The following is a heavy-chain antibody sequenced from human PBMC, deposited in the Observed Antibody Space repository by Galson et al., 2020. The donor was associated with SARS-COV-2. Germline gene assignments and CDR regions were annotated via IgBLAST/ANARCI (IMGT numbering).Heavy chain of an antibody. J-gene: IGHJ4*02. CDR2: IWYDGSNK. CDR3: AKDKVGGYSYYFDY. CDR1: GFTFSSYG. D-gene: IGHD3-22*01. Sequence: QLGESLKISCAASGFTFSSYGMHWVRQAPGKGLEWVAVIWYDGSNKYYADSVKGRFTISRDNSKNTLYLQMNSLRAEDTAVYYCAKDKVGGYSYYFDYWGQGTLVTVSS. V-gene: IGHV3-33*06.